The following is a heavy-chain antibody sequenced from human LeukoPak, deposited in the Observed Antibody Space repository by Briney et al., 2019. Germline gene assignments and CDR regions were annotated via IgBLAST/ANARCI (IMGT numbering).Heavy chain of an antibody. CDR3: AREENYHDSSGYCD. J-gene: IGHJ4*02. V-gene: IGHV1-2*02. CDR1: GYTFTGYY. Sequence: ASVKVSCKASGYTFTGYYMHWVRQAPGQGLEWMGWINPNSGGTNYAQKFQGRVTMTRDTSISTAYMELSRLRSDDTAVYYCAREENYHDSSGYCDWGQGTLVTVSS. CDR2: INPNSGGT. D-gene: IGHD3-22*01.